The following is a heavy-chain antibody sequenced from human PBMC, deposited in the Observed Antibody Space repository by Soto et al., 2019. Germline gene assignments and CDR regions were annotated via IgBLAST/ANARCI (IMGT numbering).Heavy chain of an antibody. Sequence: QVQLQESGPGLVKPSQTLSLTCTVSGGSISSGGYYWSWIRQHPGKGLEWIGYIYYSGSTYYNPALKSRVTISVDTSKNQCSLKLSSVTAADTAVYYCARSGYSYGPNPLLYWGQGTLVTVSS. V-gene: IGHV4-31*03. CDR2: IYYSGST. CDR3: ARSGYSYGPNPLLY. CDR1: GGSISSGGYY. D-gene: IGHD5-18*01. J-gene: IGHJ4*02.